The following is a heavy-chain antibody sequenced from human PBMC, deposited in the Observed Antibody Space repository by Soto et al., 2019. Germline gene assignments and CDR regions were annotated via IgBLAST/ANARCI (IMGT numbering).Heavy chain of an antibody. Sequence: SETLSPTCLVSGFPISSTYSWGWIRQPPGKGLEWIGSISHSGTTSYSPSLTSQVSISVDTSKNQVSLKLTSVTAADTAVYFCARVTMVIRDSDHFGVDVWGHGTTVTVSS. CDR2: ISHSGTT. J-gene: IGHJ6*02. CDR1: GFPISSTYS. V-gene: IGHV4-38-2*02. CDR3: ARVTMVIRDSDHFGVDV. D-gene: IGHD4-17*01.